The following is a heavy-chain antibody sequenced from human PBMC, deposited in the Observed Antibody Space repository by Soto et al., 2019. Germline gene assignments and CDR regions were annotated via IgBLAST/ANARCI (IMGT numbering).Heavy chain of an antibody. J-gene: IGHJ4*02. D-gene: IGHD6-13*01. Sequence: PGGSLRLSCAASGFTFGSYAMSWVRQAPGKGLEWVAVISYDGSNKYYADSVKGRFTISRDNSKNTLYLQMNSLRAEVTAVYYCAKASGAAAGTGTFDYWGQGTLVTVS. CDR2: ISYDGSNK. CDR1: GFTFGSYA. V-gene: IGHV3-30*18. CDR3: AKASGAAAGTGTFDY.